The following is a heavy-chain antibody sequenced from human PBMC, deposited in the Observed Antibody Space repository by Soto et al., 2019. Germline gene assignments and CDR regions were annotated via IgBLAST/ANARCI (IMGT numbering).Heavy chain of an antibody. Sequence: PGESLKISCKGSGYSFTSYWIGWVRQMPGKGLEWMGIIYPGDSDTRYSPSFQGQVTISADKSISTAYLQWSSLKASDTAMYYCARPISRITIFKPMASYGMDVWGQGTTVTVSS. CDR2: IYPGDSDT. D-gene: IGHD3-9*01. J-gene: IGHJ6*02. CDR1: GYSFTSYW. V-gene: IGHV5-51*01. CDR3: ARPISRITIFKPMASYGMDV.